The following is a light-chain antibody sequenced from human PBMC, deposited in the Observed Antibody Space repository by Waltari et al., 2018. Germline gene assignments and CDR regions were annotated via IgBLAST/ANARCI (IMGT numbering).Light chain of an antibody. Sequence: SSELTQDPAVSVALGQTVRITCQGDSLRYYYAKWYRQKPGQAPLRVMYGKNNRPSGIPDRFSVSYSGDTAALTITGAQAEDEADYYCNSRDSNGNPFVFGPATNVTVL. V-gene: IGLV3-19*01. CDR2: GKN. J-gene: IGLJ1*01. CDR3: NSRDSNGNPFV. CDR1: SLRYYY.